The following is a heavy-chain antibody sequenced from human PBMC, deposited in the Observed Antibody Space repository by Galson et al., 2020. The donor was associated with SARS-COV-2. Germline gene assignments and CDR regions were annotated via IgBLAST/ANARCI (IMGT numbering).Heavy chain of an antibody. Sequence: TGGSLRLSCAASGFTFSIFGMHWVRQAPNKGLEWVAAIWYDGSHQYYADSVKGRFSTSRDNSRNTLYLDINSLRADDTAVYYCARAGYCRGSSCHYYDGLDVWGQGTTVTVSS. D-gene: IGHD2-2*01. CDR2: IWYDGSHQ. J-gene: IGHJ6*02. CDR1: GFTFSIFG. V-gene: IGHV3-33*01. CDR3: ARAGYCRGSSCHYYDGLDV.